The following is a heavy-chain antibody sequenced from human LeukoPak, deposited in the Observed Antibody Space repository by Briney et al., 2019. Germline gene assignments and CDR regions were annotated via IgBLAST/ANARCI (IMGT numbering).Heavy chain of an antibody. Sequence: GGSLRLSCAVSGFTLSSFSMHWVRQAPGMGLQYVSAINYGGGPTYYADSVKGRFTISRDNSKNTLYLQMGSLRAEDMAVYYCARVGGSGYFDYWGQGTLVAVSS. J-gene: IGHJ4*02. CDR3: ARVGGSGYFDY. CDR1: GFTLSSFS. D-gene: IGHD6-19*01. CDR2: INYGGGPT. V-gene: IGHV3-64*02.